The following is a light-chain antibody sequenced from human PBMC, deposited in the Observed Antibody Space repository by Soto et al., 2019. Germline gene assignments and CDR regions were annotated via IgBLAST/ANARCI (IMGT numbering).Light chain of an antibody. CDR3: QSYDSTNQGV. V-gene: IGLV6-57*02. J-gene: IGLJ1*01. Sequence: NFMLTQPHSVSASPGKTVTISCTGSSGSIASNYVQWYQQRPGRAPTTVIYEDNQRPSGVPDRFSGSIDSSSNSASLTISGLRTEDEADYYCQSYDSTNQGVFGTGTKVTVL. CDR1: SGSIASNY. CDR2: EDN.